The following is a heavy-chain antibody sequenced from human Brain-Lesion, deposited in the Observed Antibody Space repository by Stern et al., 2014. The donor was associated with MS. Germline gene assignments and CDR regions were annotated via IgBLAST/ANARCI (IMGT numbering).Heavy chain of an antibody. V-gene: IGHV4-61*02. J-gene: IGHJ6*02. Sequence: VQLVESGPGLVKPSQTLSLSCTVSGGSISSGGYYWSWIRQPAGKGLEWIGRIFNSGSTSYNPSLKSRVTISKDTSKNQFSLRLNSMTAADTAVYYCARGRVVPGFQYYATDVWGQGTTVIVSS. D-gene: IGHD2-2*01. CDR2: IFNSGST. CDR1: GGSISSGGYY. CDR3: ARGRVVPGFQYYATDV.